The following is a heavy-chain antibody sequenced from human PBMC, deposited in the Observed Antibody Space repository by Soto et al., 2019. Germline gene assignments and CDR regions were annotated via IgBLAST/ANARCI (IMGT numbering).Heavy chain of an antibody. CDR2: IYSGGST. J-gene: IGHJ3*02. V-gene: IGHV3-53*01. Sequence: GGSLRLSCAASGFTVSSNYMSWVRQAPGKGLEWVSVIYSGGSTYYADSVKGRFTISRDNSKNTLYLQMNSLRAEDTAVYYCARGHTLTGDAFDIWGQGTMVTVSS. CDR3: ARGHTLTGDAFDI. CDR1: GFTVSSNY. D-gene: IGHD7-27*01.